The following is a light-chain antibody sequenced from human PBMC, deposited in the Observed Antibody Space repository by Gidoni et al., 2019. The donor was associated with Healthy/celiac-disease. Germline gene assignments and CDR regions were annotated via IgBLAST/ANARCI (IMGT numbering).Light chain of an antibody. Sequence: EIVLTQSPGTLPLSPGERATLSCRASQSVSSSYLAWYQQKPGQAPRLLIYGASSRATGIPDRFSGSGSGTDFTLTISRLEPEDFAVYYCQQYGSSPPTFGQXTKVEIK. CDR2: GAS. V-gene: IGKV3-20*01. J-gene: IGKJ1*01. CDR3: QQYGSSPPT. CDR1: QSVSSSY.